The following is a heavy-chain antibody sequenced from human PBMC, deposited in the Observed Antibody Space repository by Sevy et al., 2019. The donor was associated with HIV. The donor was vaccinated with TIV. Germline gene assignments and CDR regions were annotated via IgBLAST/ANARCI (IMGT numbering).Heavy chain of an antibody. CDR2: IYHSGST. Sequence: SETLSLTCAVSGYSISSGYYWGWIRQPPGKGLEWIGSIYHSGSTYYNPSLKSRVTISVDTSKIQFSLKLSSVTAADTAVYYCARDPLGDGYNYYFDYWGQGTLVTVSS. CDR3: ARDPLGDGYNYYFDY. D-gene: IGHD5-12*01. CDR1: GYSISSGYY. V-gene: IGHV4-38-2*02. J-gene: IGHJ4*02.